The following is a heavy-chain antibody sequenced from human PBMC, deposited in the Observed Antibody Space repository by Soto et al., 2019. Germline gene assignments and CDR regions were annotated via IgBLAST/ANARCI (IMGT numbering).Heavy chain of an antibody. CDR2: ITTSSSTI. V-gene: IGHV3-48*01. CDR3: ARRAV. CDR1: GFTFSTYS. Sequence: EVQLVESGGGLVQPGGSLRLSCAASGFTFSTYSMNWVRQAPGKGLEWISYITTSSSTIYYADSVKGRFTISRVNAKNSLYRQMNSLRVEDTAVYYCARRAVWGQGTTVTVS. J-gene: IGHJ6*02.